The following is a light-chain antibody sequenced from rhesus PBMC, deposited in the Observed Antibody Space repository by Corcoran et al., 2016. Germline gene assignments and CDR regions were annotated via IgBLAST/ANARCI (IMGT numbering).Light chain of an antibody. Sequence: DIQMTQSPSSLSASVGDRVTITCRASQGISIWLAWYQQNPGNAPKLLIYKASTLQSGVPSRFSGSGSGTECTTNISSLQPEDFATYYCQQHDSAPRTFGQGTTVEIK. J-gene: IGKJ1*01. CDR3: QQHDSAPRT. CDR1: QGISIW. CDR2: KAS. V-gene: IGKV1-21*01.